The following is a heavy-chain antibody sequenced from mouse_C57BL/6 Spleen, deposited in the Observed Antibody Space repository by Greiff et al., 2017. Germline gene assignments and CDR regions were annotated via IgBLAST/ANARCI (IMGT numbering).Heavy chain of an antibody. V-gene: IGHV1-50*01. D-gene: IGHD1-1*01. J-gene: IGHJ3*01. CDR2: IDPSDSYT. CDR1: GYTFTSYW. CDR3: ARGLTASSGAWFAY. Sequence: QVQLKQPGAELVKPGASVKLSCKASGYTFTSYWMQWVKQRPGQGLEWIGEIDPSDSYTNYNQKFKGKATLTVDTSSSTAYMQLSSLTSEDSAVYYCARGLTASSGAWFAYWGQGTLVTVSA.